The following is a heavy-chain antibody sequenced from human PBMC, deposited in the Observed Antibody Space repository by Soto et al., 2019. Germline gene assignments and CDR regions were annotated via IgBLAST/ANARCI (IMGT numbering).Heavy chain of an antibody. CDR1: VFTFSSYA. V-gene: IGHV3-30-3*01. CDR3: ARERTHYSSGAPYFDY. D-gene: IGHD6-19*01. Sequence: QVQLVESGGGVVQPGRSLRLSCAASVFTFSSYAMHWVRQAPGKGLECVAVISYDGSNKYYADSVKGRFTISRDNSKNTLYLQMNSLRAEDTAVYYCARERTHYSSGAPYFDYCGQGTLVTVSS. CDR2: ISYDGSNK. J-gene: IGHJ4*02.